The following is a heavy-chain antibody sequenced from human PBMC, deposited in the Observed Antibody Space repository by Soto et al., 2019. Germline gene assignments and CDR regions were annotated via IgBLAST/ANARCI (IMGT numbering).Heavy chain of an antibody. D-gene: IGHD4-17*01. V-gene: IGHV3-23*01. CDR2: IVSSGGST. Sequence: GGSLRLSCAASGFTFSSYGMSWVRQAPGKGLEWGSAIVSSGGSTYYADSVKGRFTISRDNSKNTLYLQMNSLRAEDTAVYYCAKKTVTTSYGAFDIWGQGTMVTVSS. CDR1: GFTFSSYG. J-gene: IGHJ3*02. CDR3: AKKTVTTSYGAFDI.